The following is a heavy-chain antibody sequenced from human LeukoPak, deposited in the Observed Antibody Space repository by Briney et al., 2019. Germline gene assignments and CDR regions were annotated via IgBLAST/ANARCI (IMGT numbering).Heavy chain of an antibody. CDR1: GFTFSSYA. CDR2: ISYDGSNK. CDR3: ASVTAYYYDSSGYYYFDY. J-gene: IGHJ4*02. Sequence: PGGSLRLSCAASGFTFSSYAMHWVRQAPGKGLEWVAVISYDGSNKYYADSVKGRFTISRDNAKNSLYLQMNSLRAEDTAVYYCASVTAYYYDSSGYYYFDYWGQGTLVTVSS. D-gene: IGHD3-22*01. V-gene: IGHV3-30-3*01.